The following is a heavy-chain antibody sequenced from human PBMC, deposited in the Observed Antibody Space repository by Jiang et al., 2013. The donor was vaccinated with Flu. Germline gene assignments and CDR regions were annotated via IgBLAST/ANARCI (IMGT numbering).Heavy chain of an antibody. D-gene: IGHD6-19*01. CDR3: AKRVISGWYSDY. Sequence: VQLLESGGGLVQPGGSLRLSCAASGFTFSSSVMNWVRQAPGKGLEWVSSISGSGDNTYYVDSVKGRFTISRDNSKNTLSLQMNSLKAADTAVYYCAKRVISGWYSDYWGQGTLVTVSS. V-gene: IGHV3-23*01. CDR2: ISGSGDNT. CDR1: GFTFSSSV. J-gene: IGHJ4*02.